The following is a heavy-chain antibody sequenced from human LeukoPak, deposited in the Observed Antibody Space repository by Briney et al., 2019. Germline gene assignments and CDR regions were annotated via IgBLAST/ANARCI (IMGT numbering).Heavy chain of an antibody. J-gene: IGHJ3*02. Sequence: GGSLRLSCAASGFTFSSYSMNWVRQAPGKGLEWVSYISSSSSTIYYADSVKGRFTISRDNAKNSLYLQMNSLRAEDTAVYYCARDGADRWDEDAFDIWGQGTMVTVSS. V-gene: IGHV3-48*04. CDR2: ISSSSSTI. CDR1: GFTFSSYS. D-gene: IGHD1-26*01. CDR3: ARDGADRWDEDAFDI.